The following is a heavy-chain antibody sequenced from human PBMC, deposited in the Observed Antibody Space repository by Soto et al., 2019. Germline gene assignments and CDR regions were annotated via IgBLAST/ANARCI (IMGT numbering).Heavy chain of an antibody. CDR1: GFTFSNYW. CDR2: ISSDGSRT. Sequence: EVQLVESGGGLVQPGGSLRLSCAASGFTFSNYWIYWVRQAPGKGLLWVSHISSDGSRTSYADSVNGRFTISRDNAKNTLFLQMTSLRAEDTAVYYCARSSGYYSFDICGQGTMVTVSS. D-gene: IGHD3-22*01. J-gene: IGHJ3*02. V-gene: IGHV3-74*01. CDR3: ARSSGYYSFDI.